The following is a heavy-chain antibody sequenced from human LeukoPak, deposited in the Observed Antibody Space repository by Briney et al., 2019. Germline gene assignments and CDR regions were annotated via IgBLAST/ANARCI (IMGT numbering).Heavy chain of an antibody. J-gene: IGHJ4*02. CDR1: GFTFSSYG. Sequence: GGSLRLSCAASGFTFSSYGMHWVRQAPGKGLEWVAFIRDDGSNKYYAESVKGRFTISRDNSKNTLYLQMNSLRAEDTAVYYCAKDSSGGYGDYYLDYWGQGTLVTVSS. V-gene: IGHV3-30*02. CDR2: IRDDGSNK. CDR3: AKDSSGGYGDYYLDY. D-gene: IGHD4-17*01.